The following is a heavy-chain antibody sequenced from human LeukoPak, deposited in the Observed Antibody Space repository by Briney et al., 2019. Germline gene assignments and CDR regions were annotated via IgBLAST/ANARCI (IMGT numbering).Heavy chain of an antibody. Sequence: PGGSLRLSCTASGFTFCDYAMSWFRQAPGKGLEWVGFIRSKTYGGTTEYAASVKGRFTISRDDSKSIAYLQMNSLKTEDTAVYYCTASSGWYYFDYWGQGTLVTVSS. CDR1: GFTFCDYA. V-gene: IGHV3-49*03. CDR3: TASSGWYYFDY. CDR2: IRSKTYGGTT. J-gene: IGHJ4*02. D-gene: IGHD6-19*01.